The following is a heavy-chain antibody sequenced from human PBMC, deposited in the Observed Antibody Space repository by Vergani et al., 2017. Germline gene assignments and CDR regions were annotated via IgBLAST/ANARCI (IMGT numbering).Heavy chain of an antibody. Sequence: QVQLVESGGGIVQPGRSLRLSCAASGFVFNSYGMHWVRQAPGKGLEWVAVVSYDGTHQVYSDSVKGRFIISRDASSDILHLQMNSLRPDDTAVYYCVKGDGLGYRRSSDPWYLQSWGQGTLVIVSS. CDR3: VKGDGLGYRRSSDPWYLQS. D-gene: IGHD6-6*01. V-gene: IGHV3-30*18. CDR2: VSYDGTHQ. J-gene: IGHJ5*02. CDR1: GFVFNSYG.